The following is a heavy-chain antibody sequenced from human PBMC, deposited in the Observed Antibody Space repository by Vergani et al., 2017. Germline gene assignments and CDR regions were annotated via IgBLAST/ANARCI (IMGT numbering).Heavy chain of an antibody. Sequence: EVQLVESGGGLVQPGRSLRLSCAASGFTFDDYAMHWVRQAPGKGLEWVSGISWNSGSIGYADSVKGRFTISRDNAKNSLYLQMNSLRAEDTALYYCAKDTTLHYDSLTGYLRGGMDVWGQGTTVTVSS. D-gene: IGHD3-9*01. CDR2: ISWNSGSI. CDR1: GFTFDDYA. CDR3: AKDTTLHYDSLTGYLRGGMDV. J-gene: IGHJ6*02. V-gene: IGHV3-9*01.